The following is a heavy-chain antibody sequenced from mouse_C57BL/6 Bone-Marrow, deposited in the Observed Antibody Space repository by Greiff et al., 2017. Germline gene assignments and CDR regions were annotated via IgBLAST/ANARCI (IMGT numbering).Heavy chain of an antibody. CDR3: AREAYYVAMDY. J-gene: IGHJ4*01. CDR1: GYTFTSYW. D-gene: IGHD1-1*01. CDR2: IDPSDSYT. Sequence: QVQLQQPGPELVMPGASVKLSCKASGYTFTSYWMHWVKQRPGQGLEWIGEIDPSDSYTNYNQKFKGKSTLTVDKSSSTAYMQLSSLTSEDSAVYYCAREAYYVAMDYWGQGTSVTVSS. V-gene: IGHV1-69*01.